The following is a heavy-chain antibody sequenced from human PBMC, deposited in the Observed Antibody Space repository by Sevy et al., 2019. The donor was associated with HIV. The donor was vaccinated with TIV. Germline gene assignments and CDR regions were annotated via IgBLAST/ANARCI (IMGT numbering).Heavy chain of an antibody. V-gene: IGHV3-7*03. CDR1: GFTFSSYW. CDR3: ARDHVKDGKGGDYYYHAMDV. Sequence: GGSLRLSCAASGFTFSSYWMSWVRQAPGKGLEWVANIKQDGSEKYYVDSVKGRFTISRDNAKNSLYLQMSSLRADDTAVYYCARDHVKDGKGGDYYYHAMDVWGRGTTVTVSS. CDR2: IKQDGSEK. D-gene: IGHD3-16*01. J-gene: IGHJ6*02.